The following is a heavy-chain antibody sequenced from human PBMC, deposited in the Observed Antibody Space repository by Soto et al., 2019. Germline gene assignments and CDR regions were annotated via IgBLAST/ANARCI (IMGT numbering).Heavy chain of an antibody. Sequence: SVKVSCTASGGTFSIYAISWVRQAPGQGLEWMGGIIPIFGTANYAQKFQGRVTITADESTSTAYMELSSLRSEDTAVYYCATGEVYNWFDPWGQGTLVTVSP. CDR2: IIPIFGTA. J-gene: IGHJ5*02. CDR3: ATGEVYNWFDP. CDR1: GGTFSIYA. V-gene: IGHV1-69*13. D-gene: IGHD3-10*01.